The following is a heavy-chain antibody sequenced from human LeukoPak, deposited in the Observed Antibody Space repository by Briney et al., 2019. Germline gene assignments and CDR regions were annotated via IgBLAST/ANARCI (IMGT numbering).Heavy chain of an antibody. J-gene: IGHJ4*02. CDR3: MPGRGY. CDR1: GFPFQSYW. V-gene: IGHV3-7*01. CDR2: INADGSDK. D-gene: IGHD2-8*02. Sequence: GGSLRLSCTASGFPFQSYWMNWVRQAPGKGLELVANINADGSDKYFMDSVKGRFSISRDNANNRLYLQMTSLRAEDTAVYYCMPGRGYWGQGTLVAVST.